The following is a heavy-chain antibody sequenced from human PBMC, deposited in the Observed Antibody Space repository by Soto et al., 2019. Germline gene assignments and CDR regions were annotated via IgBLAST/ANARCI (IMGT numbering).Heavy chain of an antibody. J-gene: IGHJ4*02. CDR1: GASISSSYYY. CDR3: ATSQKGYNWNYFDH. Sequence: NPSESLSLTCAVSGASISSSYYYWAWLRQSPGKGPEWIGSVFYTGFTSYNPSLESRVSVSVDTSKSQFSLKLSAVTAADTAVYYCATSQKGYNWNYFDHWGQGALVTVSS. CDR2: VFYTGFT. D-gene: IGHD1-20*01. V-gene: IGHV4-39*01.